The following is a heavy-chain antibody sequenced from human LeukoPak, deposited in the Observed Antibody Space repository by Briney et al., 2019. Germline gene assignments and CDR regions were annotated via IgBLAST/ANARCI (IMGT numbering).Heavy chain of an antibody. J-gene: IGHJ3*02. D-gene: IGHD3-3*01. Sequence: ASVKASCKASGYTFTSYGISWVRQAPGQGLEWMGIINPSGGSTSYAQKFQGRVTMTRDMSTSTVYMELSSLRSEDTAVYYCARDRATIFGVVINPDAFDIWGQGTMVTVSS. CDR1: GYTFTSYG. V-gene: IGHV1-46*01. CDR2: INPSGGST. CDR3: ARDRATIFGVVINPDAFDI.